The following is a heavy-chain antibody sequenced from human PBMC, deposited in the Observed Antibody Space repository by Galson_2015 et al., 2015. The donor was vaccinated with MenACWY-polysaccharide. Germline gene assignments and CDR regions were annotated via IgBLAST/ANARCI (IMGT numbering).Heavy chain of an antibody. CDR3: AREGSRIVFHAFDT. V-gene: IGHV3-33*05. D-gene: IGHD2-15*01. CDR1: GSRFSNSG. CDR2: IQYDGSKI. J-gene: IGHJ3*02. Sequence: SLRLSCAASGSRFSNSGMHWVRQAPGKGLEWVAVIQYDGSKIVYADSVKGRFTISRDNSRNTLYLEMNSLRAEDTAVYYCAREGSRIVFHAFDTWGQGTMVTVSS.